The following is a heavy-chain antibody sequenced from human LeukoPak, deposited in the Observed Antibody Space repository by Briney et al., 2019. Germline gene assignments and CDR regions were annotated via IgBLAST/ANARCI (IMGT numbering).Heavy chain of an antibody. J-gene: IGHJ4*02. CDR3: TTTSAYGISWETDLDY. CDR2: IKSKTDGGTT. CDR1: GFTFSKAW. Sequence: GGSPRHSCAASGFTFSKAWMSWVRPAPGKGREWVGRIKSKTDGGTTDYAALVKGRFTISRDDSKNTLYLQMNSLKTEDTAVYYCTTTSAYGISWETDLDYWGQGTLVTVSS. D-gene: IGHD6-13*01. V-gene: IGHV3-15*01.